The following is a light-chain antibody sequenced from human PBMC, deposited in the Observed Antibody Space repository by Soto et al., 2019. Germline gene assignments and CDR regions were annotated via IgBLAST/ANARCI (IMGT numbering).Light chain of an antibody. CDR3: QQRLNS. CDR1: QSVDSD. J-gene: IGKJ4*01. V-gene: IGKV3-11*01. CDR2: DAS. Sequence: EIVLTQSPATLSLSPGERATLSCRASQSVDSDLAWYQHKPGQAPRLLIYDASKRATAVPARFIGSGSGTDFTLTVSDLEPEDFAVYYFQQRLNSFGGGTKVEI.